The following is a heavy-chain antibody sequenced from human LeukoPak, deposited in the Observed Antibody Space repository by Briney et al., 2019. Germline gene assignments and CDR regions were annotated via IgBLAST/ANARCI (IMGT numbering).Heavy chain of an antibody. CDR1: GDSVSSTNYY. CDR3: ATQDSSHY. D-gene: IGHD3-22*01. Sequence: PPETLSLTCTVSGDSVSSTNYYWGWIRQPPRRGLEWIASIRYSESAYYSPSLKSRATISVDTSKNQFSLRLRSLTATDTAVYYCATQDSSHYWGQGTLVTVSS. V-gene: IGHV4-39*01. J-gene: IGHJ4*02. CDR2: IRYSESA.